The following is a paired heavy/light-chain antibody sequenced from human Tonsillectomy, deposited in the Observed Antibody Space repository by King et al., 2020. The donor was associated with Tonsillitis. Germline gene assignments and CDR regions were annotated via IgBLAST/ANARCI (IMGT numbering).Light chain of an antibody. Sequence: QSVLTQPPSVSGAPRQTVSISCIGSNSNIGAGYDVHWYQQLPGTAPKLLIYGNNNRPSGVPDRISGSKSGTSASLAISGLQAEDEADYYCQSYDSSLKMVFGGGTKLTVL. CDR1: NSNIGAGYD. V-gene: IGLV1-40*01. CDR2: GNN. CDR3: QSYDSSLKMV. J-gene: IGLJ2*01.
Heavy chain of an antibody. D-gene: IGHD2-15*01. Sequence: QLQLQESGPGRAKPAETLSLTCSVSGGSISSRGFYWGWIRQPPGKGPEWLGSIYLSGSTYYSPSLRGRVTISVDTPKNQFSLKLSSVTAADTAVYYCARHSPYSEVWLLGYFDLWGRGTLVTVSS. V-gene: IGHV4-39*01. CDR3: ARHSPYSEVWLLGYFDL. CDR2: IYLSGST. CDR1: GGSISSRGFY. J-gene: IGHJ2*01.